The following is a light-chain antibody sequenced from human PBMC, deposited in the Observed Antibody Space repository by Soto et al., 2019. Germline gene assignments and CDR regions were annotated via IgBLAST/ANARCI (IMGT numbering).Light chain of an antibody. Sequence: EIVMTQSPVTQSVSPGERATLSCRASQSVRSNIAWYQQKPGQVPRLLIYGASTRATGIPARFSGSGSGTEFTLTISSLQSEDLAVYYCQHYNNWPPWTFGQGTKVEIK. CDR3: QHYNNWPPWT. CDR1: QSVRSN. V-gene: IGKV3-15*01. CDR2: GAS. J-gene: IGKJ1*01.